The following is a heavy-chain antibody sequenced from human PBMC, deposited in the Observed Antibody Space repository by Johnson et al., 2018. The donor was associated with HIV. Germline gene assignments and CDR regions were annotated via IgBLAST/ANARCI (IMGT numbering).Heavy chain of an antibody. D-gene: IGHD1-14*01. Sequence: VQLVESGGGVVQPGRSLRLSCAASGFTFSSNYMSWVRLAPGKGLEWVSVIYSGGKTYYADSVKGRFTISRDNSKNTLYVQMNSLRVEDTAVYYCAIIWNHTFDIWGQGTMVTVSS. CDR3: AIIWNHTFDI. CDR2: IYSGGKT. J-gene: IGHJ3*02. CDR1: GFTFSSNY. V-gene: IGHV3-66*02.